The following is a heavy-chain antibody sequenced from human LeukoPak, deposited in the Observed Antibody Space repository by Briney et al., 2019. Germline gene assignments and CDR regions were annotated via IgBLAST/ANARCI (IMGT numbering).Heavy chain of an antibody. CDR3: ARVRGLRLGELSLHPAYFDY. D-gene: IGHD3-16*02. Sequence: SETLSLTCTVSGGSISSYYWSWIRQPPGKGLEWIGYIYYSGSTNYNPSLKSRVTISVDTSKNQFSLKLSSVTAADTAVYYCARVRGLRLGELSLHPAYFDYWGQGTLVTVSS. J-gene: IGHJ4*02. CDR2: IYYSGST. V-gene: IGHV4-59*12. CDR1: GGSISSYY.